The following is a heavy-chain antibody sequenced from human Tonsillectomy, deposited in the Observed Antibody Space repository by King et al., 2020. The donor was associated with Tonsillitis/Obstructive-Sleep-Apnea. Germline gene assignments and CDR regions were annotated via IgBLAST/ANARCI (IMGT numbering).Heavy chain of an antibody. CDR2: ISWNSGSI. V-gene: IGHV3-9*01. D-gene: IGHD2-2*01. J-gene: IGHJ5*02. CDR1: GFTFDDYA. Sequence: DVQLVESGGGLVQPGRSLRLSCAASGFTFDDYAMHWVRQAPGKGLEWVSGISWNSGSIGYADSVKVRFTISRDNAKNSLYLQMNSLRAEDTALYYCAKGGTDDIVVVPAASGWFDPWGQGTLVTVSS. CDR3: AKGGTDDIVVVPAASGWFDP.